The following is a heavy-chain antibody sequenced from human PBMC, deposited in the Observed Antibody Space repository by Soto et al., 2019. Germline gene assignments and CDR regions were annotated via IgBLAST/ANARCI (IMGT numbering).Heavy chain of an antibody. Sequence: GGSLRLSCAASGFTFSAYWMHWVRQAPGKGLVWVSRTNTDGTATTYADSVEGRFTISRDNAKNMLYLQMNSLRAEDTAVYYCARGHYYGMDVWGQGTTVTVSS. J-gene: IGHJ6*02. V-gene: IGHV3-74*03. CDR2: TNTDGTAT. CDR3: ARGHYYGMDV. CDR1: GFTFSAYW.